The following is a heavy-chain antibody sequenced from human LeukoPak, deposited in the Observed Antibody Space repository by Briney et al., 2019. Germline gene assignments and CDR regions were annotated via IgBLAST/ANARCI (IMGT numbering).Heavy chain of an antibody. Sequence: VGSLRLSCAASGFTFSSYEMNWVRQAPGKGLEWVSYISSSGSTIYYADSVKGRFTISRDNAKKSLYLQMNSLRAEDTAVYYCATSIRWASDYWGQGTLVTVSS. CDR1: GFTFSSYE. D-gene: IGHD3-9*01. CDR3: ATSIRWASDY. V-gene: IGHV3-48*03. J-gene: IGHJ4*02. CDR2: ISSSGSTI.